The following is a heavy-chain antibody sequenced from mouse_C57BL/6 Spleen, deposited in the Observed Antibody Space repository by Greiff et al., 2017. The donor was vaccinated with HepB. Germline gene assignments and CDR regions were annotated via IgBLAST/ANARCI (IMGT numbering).Heavy chain of an antibody. Sequence: EVQLQQSGAELVRPGASVKLSCTASGFNIKDDYMHWVKQRPEQGLEWIGWIDPENGDTEYASKFQGKATITADTSSNTAYLQLSSLTSEDTAVYYCTDAGRGVDYWGQGTTLTVSS. CDR1: GFNIKDDY. D-gene: IGHD4-1*01. CDR2: IDPENGDT. V-gene: IGHV14-4*01. CDR3: TDAGRGVDY. J-gene: IGHJ2*01.